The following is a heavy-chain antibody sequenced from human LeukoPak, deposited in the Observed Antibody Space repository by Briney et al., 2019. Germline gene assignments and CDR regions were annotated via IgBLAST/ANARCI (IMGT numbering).Heavy chain of an antibody. D-gene: IGHD4-17*01. CDR1: GFTFSSYG. J-gene: IGHJ6*03. V-gene: IGHV3-30*18. Sequence: GGSLRLSCAAFGFTFSSYGMHWVRQAPGKGLEWVAVISYDGSNKYYADSVKGRFTISRDNSKNTLYLQMNSLRAEDTAVYYCAKPYGDYSSFYYYMDVWGKGTTVTVSS. CDR3: AKPYGDYSSFYYYMDV. CDR2: ISYDGSNK.